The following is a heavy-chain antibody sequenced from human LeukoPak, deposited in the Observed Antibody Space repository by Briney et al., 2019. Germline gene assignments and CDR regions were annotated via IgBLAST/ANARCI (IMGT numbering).Heavy chain of an antibody. CDR1: GGSFSGYY. D-gene: IGHD3-9*01. CDR3: ARDVGRYYDILTGLGMDV. Sequence: SETLYLTCAVYGGSFSGYYWSWIRQPPGKGLEWIGEINHSGSTNYNPSLKSRVTISVDTSKNQFSLKLSSVTAADTAVYYCARDVGRYYDILTGLGMDVWGQGTTVTVSS. V-gene: IGHV4-34*01. J-gene: IGHJ6*02. CDR2: INHSGST.